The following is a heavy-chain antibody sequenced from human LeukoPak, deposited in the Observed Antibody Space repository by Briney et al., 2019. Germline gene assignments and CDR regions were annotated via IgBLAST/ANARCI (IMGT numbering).Heavy chain of an antibody. V-gene: IGHV3-48*01. D-gene: IGHD2-15*01. CDR1: GFPLSSYS. J-gene: IGHJ4*02. CDR3: VRVKGSYFDY. CDR2: ISSSGSAI. Sequence: GGSLRLSCAASGFPLSSYSINWVRQAPGKGLEWVSYISSSGSAIYYVDSVKGRFTVSRDNAKNSLFLQMNSPRAEDTAVYYRVRVKGSYFDYWGQGALVTVSS.